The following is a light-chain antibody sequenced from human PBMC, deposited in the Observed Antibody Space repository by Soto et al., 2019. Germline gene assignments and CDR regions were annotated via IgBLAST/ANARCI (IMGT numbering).Light chain of an antibody. CDR1: QSVSSSY. CDR3: QQYGTSPFT. J-gene: IGKJ3*01. CDR2: AAS. Sequence: EIVLTQSPGTLSLSPGERVTLSCRASQSVSSSYLAWCQQKPGQPPRLLIYAASRRATGIPERFSGSGSGTDFTLTISRREPEDFAVYYCQQYGTSPFTFGPGTKVDIK. V-gene: IGKV3-20*01.